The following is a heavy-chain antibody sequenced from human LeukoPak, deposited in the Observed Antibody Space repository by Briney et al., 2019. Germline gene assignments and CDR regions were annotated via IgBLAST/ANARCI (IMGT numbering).Heavy chain of an antibody. CDR2: TIPIFGTA. Sequence: ASVTVSFKSSRGTFSSYAISWVRQAPGQALEWMGGTIPIFGTANYAQKFQGRLTITAAKSTSTAYMELSSLRSEDTAVYYCARDLTDYYGSGSSPFDYWGQGTLVTVSS. J-gene: IGHJ4*02. D-gene: IGHD3-10*01. V-gene: IGHV1-69*06. CDR1: RGTFSSYA. CDR3: ARDLTDYYGSGSSPFDY.